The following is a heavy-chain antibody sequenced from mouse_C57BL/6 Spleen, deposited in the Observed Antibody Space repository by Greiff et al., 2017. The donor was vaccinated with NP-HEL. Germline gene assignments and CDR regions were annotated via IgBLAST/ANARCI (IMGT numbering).Heavy chain of an antibody. CDR1: GYTFTDYY. D-gene: IGHD2-4*01. Sequence: QVQLQQSGAELVRPGASVKLSCKASGYTFTDYYINWVKQRPGQGLEWIARIYPGSGNTYYNEKFKGKATLTAEKSSSTAYMQLSSLTSEDSAVYFCAAYEYGGAYWGQGTLVTVSA. J-gene: IGHJ3*01. CDR3: AAYEYGGAY. V-gene: IGHV1-76*01. CDR2: IYPGSGNT.